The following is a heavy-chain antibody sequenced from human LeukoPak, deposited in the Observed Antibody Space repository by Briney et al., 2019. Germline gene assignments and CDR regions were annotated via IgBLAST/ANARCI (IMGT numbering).Heavy chain of an antibody. Sequence: GVSLRLSCAASGFTFSSYAMSWVRQAPGKGLEWVSAISGSGGSTYYADSVKGRFTISRDNSKNTLYLQMNSLRAEDTAVYYCAKVSSSWYDLGYWGQGTLVTVSS. CDR3: AKVSSSWYDLGY. D-gene: IGHD6-13*01. CDR1: GFTFSSYA. J-gene: IGHJ4*02. CDR2: ISGSGGST. V-gene: IGHV3-23*01.